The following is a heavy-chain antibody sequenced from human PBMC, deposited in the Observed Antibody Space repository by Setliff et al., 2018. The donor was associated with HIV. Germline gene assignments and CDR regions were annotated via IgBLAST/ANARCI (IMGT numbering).Heavy chain of an antibody. CDR3: ARGGGPTIFGLDP. CDR1: GDSISSYY. V-gene: IGHV4-59*01. Sequence: PSETLSLTCTVSGDSISSYYWSWIRQPPGKGLEWIGYIYYSGSSNHNPSLKSRVTISVDTSKNQFSLKLSSATAADTAVYYCARGGGPTIFGLDPWGQGTLVTVSS. CDR2: IYYSGSS. D-gene: IGHD3-3*01. J-gene: IGHJ5*02.